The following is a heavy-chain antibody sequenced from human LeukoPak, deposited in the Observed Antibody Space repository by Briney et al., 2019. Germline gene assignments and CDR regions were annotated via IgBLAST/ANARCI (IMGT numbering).Heavy chain of an antibody. CDR2: IYYSGST. J-gene: IGHJ4*02. V-gene: IGHV4-39*01. CDR3: ARQAGVVEQWPSHFDY. D-gene: IGHD6-19*01. CDR1: GVTISSGSHH. Sequence: PSETLSLTCTVSGVTISSGSHHWGWIRQPPGKGLEWIGSIYYSGSTYYNLSLRSRVTVSVDTSKNQFSLKFRSVSAADTAVYYCARQAGVVEQWPSHFDYWGQGTLVTVSS.